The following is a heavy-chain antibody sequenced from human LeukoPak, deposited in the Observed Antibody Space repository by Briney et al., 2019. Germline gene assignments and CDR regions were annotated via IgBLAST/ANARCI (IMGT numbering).Heavy chain of an antibody. V-gene: IGHV1-46*01. D-gene: IGHD3-22*01. Sequence: ASVKVSCKASGYTFTSYYMHWVRQAPGQGLEWMGIINPSGGSTSYAQKFQGRVTMTRDTSTSTVYMELSSLRSEGTAVYYCATYDSSGYYYLDYWGQGTLVTVSS. CDR1: GYTFTSYY. J-gene: IGHJ4*02. CDR3: ATYDSSGYYYLDY. CDR2: INPSGGST.